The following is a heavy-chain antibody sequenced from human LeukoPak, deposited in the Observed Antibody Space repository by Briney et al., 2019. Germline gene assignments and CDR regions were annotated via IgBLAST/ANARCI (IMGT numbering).Heavy chain of an antibody. V-gene: IGHV1-3*01. CDR3: ARPGGRSRPIHFDY. CDR2: INAGNGNT. J-gene: IGHJ4*02. Sequence: ASVKVSCKASGYTFTSYAMHWVRQAPGQRLEWMGWINAGNGNTKYSQKFQGRVTITRDTSASTAYMELSSLRSEDTAVYYCARPGGRSRPIHFDYWGQGNLVTVSS. D-gene: IGHD6-13*01. CDR1: GYTFTSYA.